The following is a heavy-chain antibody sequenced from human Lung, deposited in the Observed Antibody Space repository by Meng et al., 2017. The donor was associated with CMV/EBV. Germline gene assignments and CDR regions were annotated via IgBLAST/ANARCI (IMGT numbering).Heavy chain of an antibody. J-gene: IGHJ5*02. D-gene: IGHD6-13*01. CDR2: IIPILGIA. Sequence: SVKVSCKASGGTFSSYAISWVRQAPGQGLEWMGGIIPILGIANYAQKFQGRVTITADKSTSTAYMELSSLRSEDTAVYYCATDNIAAQANWFDPWGLGTLVTVSS. V-gene: IGHV1-69*10. CDR3: ATDNIAAQANWFDP. CDR1: GGTFSSYA.